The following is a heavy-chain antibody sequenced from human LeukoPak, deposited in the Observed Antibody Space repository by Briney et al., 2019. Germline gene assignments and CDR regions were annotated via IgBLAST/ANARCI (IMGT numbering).Heavy chain of an antibody. CDR3: ARDGYYDSSGYYRNPIFHY. J-gene: IGHJ4*02. V-gene: IGHV1-18*01. CDR1: GYTFTSYG. Sequence: ASVKVSCKASGYTFTSYGISWVRQAPGQGLEWVGWISAYNGNTNYAQQLQGRVTMTTDTSTSTAYMELRSLRSDDTAVYYCARDGYYDSSGYYRNPIFHYWGQGTLVTVSS. D-gene: IGHD3-22*01. CDR2: ISAYNGNT.